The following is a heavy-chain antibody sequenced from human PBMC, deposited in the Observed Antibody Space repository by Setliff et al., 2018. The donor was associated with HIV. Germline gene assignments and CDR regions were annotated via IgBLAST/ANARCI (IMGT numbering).Heavy chain of an antibody. V-gene: IGHV4-38-2*02. CDR2: FYHSGST. D-gene: IGHD2-21*01. CDR3: ARDHCGGVCYSPDGFDV. J-gene: IGHJ3*01. CDR1: GYSISSGYY. Sequence: ASETLSLTCAVSGYSISSGYYWGWVRQPPEKGLEWIGSFYHSGSTYYNPSLKSRVTISVDTSKNQFSLKLSSVPAADTAVYYCARDHCGGVCYSPDGFDVWGQGTMVTVSS.